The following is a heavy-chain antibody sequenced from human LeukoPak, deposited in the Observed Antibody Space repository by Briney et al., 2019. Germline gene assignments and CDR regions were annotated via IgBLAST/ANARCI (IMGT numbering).Heavy chain of an antibody. J-gene: IGHJ6*02. V-gene: IGHV4-59*01. CDR3: ARDRFYYDSSAPYGMDV. Sequence: SETLSLTCTVSGGSISSYYWSWIRQPPGKGLEWIRYIYYSGSTNYNPSLKSRVTISVDTSKNQFSLKLSSVTAADTAVYYCARDRFYYDSSAPYGMDVWGQGTTVTVSS. CDR2: IYYSGST. D-gene: IGHD3-22*01. CDR1: GGSISSYY.